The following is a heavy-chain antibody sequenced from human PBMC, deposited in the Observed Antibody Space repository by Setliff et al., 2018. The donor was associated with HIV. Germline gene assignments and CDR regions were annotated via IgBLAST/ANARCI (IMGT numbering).Heavy chain of an antibody. D-gene: IGHD3-22*01. CDR3: AKIAQPDYYDSSGYYPRGAFDI. CDR1: GYTFTSYG. J-gene: IGHJ3*02. V-gene: IGHV1-18*01. CDR2: ISAYNGNT. Sequence: ASVKVSCKASGYTFTSYGISWVRQAPGQGLEWMGWISAYNGNTNYAQKLQGRVTMTTDTSTSTAYMELRSLRSDDTAVYYCAKIAQPDYYDSSGYYPRGAFDIWGQGAMVTVSS.